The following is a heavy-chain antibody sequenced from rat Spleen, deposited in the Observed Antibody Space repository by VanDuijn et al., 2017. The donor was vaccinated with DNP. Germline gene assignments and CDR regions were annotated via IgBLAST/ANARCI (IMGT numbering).Heavy chain of an antibody. V-gene: IGHV5-20*01. D-gene: IGHD1-12*02. CDR3: TTRRDGY. CDR1: GFTFSDYY. Sequence: EVQLVESGGGLVQPGGSLKLSCAASGFTFSDYYMAWVRQAPTKGLEWVASVSYAGGSTYYRDSVKGRFTISRDNARSRLFLQMDSLRSEDTATYYCTTRRDGYWGQGVMVTVSS. CDR2: VSYAGGST. J-gene: IGHJ2*01.